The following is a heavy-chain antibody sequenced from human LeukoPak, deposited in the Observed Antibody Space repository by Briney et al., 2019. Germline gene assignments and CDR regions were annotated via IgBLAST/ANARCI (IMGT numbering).Heavy chain of an antibody. CDR2: IYHSGNA. CDR3: ARHVHRWELLNPYYYGMDV. D-gene: IGHD1-26*01. J-gene: IGHJ6*02. CDR1: GYSISSSYY. Sequence: SETLSLTCTVSGYSISSSYYWGWIRQPPGKGLEYIGTIYHSGNAFYNPSLKSRVTISVDTSKDQFSLKLSSVTAADTAVYYCARHVHRWELLNPYYYGMDVWGQGTTVTVSS. V-gene: IGHV4-38-2*02.